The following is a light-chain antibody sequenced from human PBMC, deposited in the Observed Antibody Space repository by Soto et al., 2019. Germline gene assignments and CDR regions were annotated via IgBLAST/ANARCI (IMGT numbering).Light chain of an antibody. Sequence: DIQMTQSPSSVSASVGDIITITCRASQPINTWLAWYQQKPGKAPNLLIYAASTLHRGAPSRFSGRGSGTDFSLTIRNLEPEDFATYYCQQSNSFPYTFGQGTKGEMK. CDR1: QPINTW. V-gene: IGKV1-12*01. CDR3: QQSNSFPYT. CDR2: AAS. J-gene: IGKJ2*01.